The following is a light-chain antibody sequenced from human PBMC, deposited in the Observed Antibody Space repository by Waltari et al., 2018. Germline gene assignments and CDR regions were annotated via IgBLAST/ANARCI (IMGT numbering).Light chain of an antibody. CDR3: QQYNNWLPLT. CDR2: GAS. V-gene: IGKV3-15*01. J-gene: IGKJ4*01. Sequence: LVLTQSPVILSVSPGERTPLSCRASQSITSNLAWYQQKPGQSPRLLIYGASIRAAGIPARFSGSGSGTEFTLTISSLQSEDFAVYYCQQYNNWLPLTFGGGTKVEIK. CDR1: QSITSN.